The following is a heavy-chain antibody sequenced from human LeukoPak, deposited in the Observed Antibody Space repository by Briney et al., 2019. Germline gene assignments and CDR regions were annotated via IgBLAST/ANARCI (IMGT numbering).Heavy chain of an antibody. V-gene: IGHV4-34*01. Sequence: PSETLSLTCAVYGGSFSGYYWSWIRQPPGKGLEWIGEINHSGSTNYNPSLKSRVTISVDTSKNQFSLKLSSVTAADTAVYYCARGPPRYSSSWYPRSRFDPWGQGTLVTVSS. D-gene: IGHD6-13*01. CDR2: INHSGST. CDR3: ARGPPRYSSSWYPRSRFDP. J-gene: IGHJ5*02. CDR1: GGSFSGYY.